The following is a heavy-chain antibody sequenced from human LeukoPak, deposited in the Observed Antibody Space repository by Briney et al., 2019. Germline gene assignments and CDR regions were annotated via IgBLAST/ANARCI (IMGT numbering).Heavy chain of an antibody. V-gene: IGHV4-39*01. J-gene: IGHJ4*02. CDR3: ARFTSLYYDFWSGYPNY. D-gene: IGHD3-3*01. Sequence: PSETLSLTCTVSGGSISSSSYYWGWIRQPPGKGLEWIGSIYYSGSTYYNPSLKSRVTISVDTSKNQFSLKLSSVTAADTAVYYCARFTSLYYDFWSGYPNYWGQGTLVTVSS. CDR2: IYYSGST. CDR1: GGSISSSSYY.